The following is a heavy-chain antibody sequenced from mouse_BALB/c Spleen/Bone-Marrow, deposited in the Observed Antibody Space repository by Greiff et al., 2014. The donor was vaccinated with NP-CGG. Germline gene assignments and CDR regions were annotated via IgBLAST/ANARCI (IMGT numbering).Heavy chain of an antibody. CDR1: GYIFTSYW. D-gene: IGHD2-3*01. V-gene: IGHV1S22*01. J-gene: IGHJ3*01. Sequence: LQQSGSELVRPGASVKLFCKASGYIFTSYWMHWVKQRPGQGLEWIGNIYPGSGSTNYDEKFKSKATLTVDTSSSTAYMQLSSLTFEDSAVYYCTRGEWLLRFAYWGQGTLVTVSA. CDR2: IYPGSGST. CDR3: TRGEWLLRFAY.